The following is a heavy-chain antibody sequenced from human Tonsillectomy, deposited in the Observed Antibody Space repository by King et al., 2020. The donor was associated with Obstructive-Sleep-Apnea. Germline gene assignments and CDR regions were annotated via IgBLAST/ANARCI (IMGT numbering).Heavy chain of an antibody. V-gene: IGHV3-9*01. CDR1: GFTFDDCS. D-gene: IGHD1-14*01. Sequence: DVQLVESGGGLVQPGRSLRLSCAASGFTFDDCSMHWVRQAPGKGLEWVSGISWNSGIIGYADSVKGRFTVSRDNAKNSLYLQMNSLRAEDTALYYCAKGVKGPWSDHHYYYYGMDVWGQGTTVTVSS. CDR2: ISWNSGII. J-gene: IGHJ6*02. CDR3: AKGVKGPWSDHHYYYYGMDV.